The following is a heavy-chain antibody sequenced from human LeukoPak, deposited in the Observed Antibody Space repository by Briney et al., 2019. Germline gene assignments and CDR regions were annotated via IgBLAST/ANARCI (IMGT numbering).Heavy chain of an antibody. J-gene: IGHJ3*02. Sequence: RGSLRLSCAEPGFTLSSYGIHSVRQAPGKGREWVAVIWYDGSNKYYGDSVKGRFTVSRDNSKNTLYLQMNSLRAEDTAVYYCARNVLGGSSLDAFDIWGQGTMVTVSS. CDR1: GFTLSSYG. CDR3: ARNVLGGSSLDAFDI. D-gene: IGHD5-12*01. V-gene: IGHV3-33*01. CDR2: IWYDGSNK.